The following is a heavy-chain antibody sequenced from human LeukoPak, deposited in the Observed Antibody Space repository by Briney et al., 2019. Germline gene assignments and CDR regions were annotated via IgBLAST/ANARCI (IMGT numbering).Heavy chain of an antibody. V-gene: IGHV4-34*01. Sequence: PSETLSLTCAVYGGSFSGYYWSWIRQPPGKGLEWIGEINHSGSTNYNPSLKSRVTISVDTSKNQFSLKLSSVTAADTAVYYCARTLVATVTTPLDYWGQGTLVTVSS. CDR3: ARTLVATVTTPLDY. CDR1: GGSFSGYY. J-gene: IGHJ4*02. CDR2: INHSGST. D-gene: IGHD4-17*01.